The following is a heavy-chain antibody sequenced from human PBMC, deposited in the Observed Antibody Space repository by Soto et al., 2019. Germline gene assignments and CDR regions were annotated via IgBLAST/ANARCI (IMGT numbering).Heavy chain of an antibody. Sequence: SVKVSCKASGGTFSSYAISWVRQAPGQGLEWMGGIIPIFGTANYAQKFQGRVTITADESTSTAYMELSSLRSEDTAVYYCASGPGRFGENYYYYGMDVWGQGTTVTVSS. CDR3: ASGPGRFGENYYYYGMDV. CDR1: GGTFSSYA. D-gene: IGHD3-10*01. V-gene: IGHV1-69*13. CDR2: IIPIFGTA. J-gene: IGHJ6*02.